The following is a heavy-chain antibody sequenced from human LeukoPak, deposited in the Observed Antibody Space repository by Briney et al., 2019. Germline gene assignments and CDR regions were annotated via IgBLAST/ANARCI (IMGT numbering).Heavy chain of an antibody. J-gene: IGHJ4*02. CDR1: GYTFTGYY. CDR3: ARGAYYDFWSGYSGFDY. CDR2: INPNSGGT. Sequence: ASVKVSCKASGYTFTGYYMHWVRQAPGQGLEWTGWINPNSGGTNYAQKFQGRVTMTRDTSISTAYMELSRLRSDDTAVYYCARGAYYDFWSGYSGFDYWGQGTLVTVSS. D-gene: IGHD3-3*01. V-gene: IGHV1-2*02.